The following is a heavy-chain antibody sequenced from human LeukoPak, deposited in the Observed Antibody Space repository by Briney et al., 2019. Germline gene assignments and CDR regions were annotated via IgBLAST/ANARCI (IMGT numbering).Heavy chain of an antibody. CDR1: GGSISSYY. CDR2: IYYSGST. D-gene: IGHD6-19*01. Sequence: ASETLSLTCTVSGGSISSYYWSWIRQPPGKGLEWIGYIYYSGSTNYNPSLKSRVTISVDTSKNQFSLKLSSVTAADTAVYYCARVEPDWHSSGWPTKFDYWGQGTLVTVSS. J-gene: IGHJ4*02. V-gene: IGHV4-59*01. CDR3: ARVEPDWHSSGWPTKFDY.